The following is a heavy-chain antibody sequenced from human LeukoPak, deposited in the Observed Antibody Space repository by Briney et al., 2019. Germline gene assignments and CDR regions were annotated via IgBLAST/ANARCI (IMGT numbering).Heavy chain of an antibody. J-gene: IGHJ4*02. CDR1: GGSISSYY. Sequence: PSETLSLTCTVSGGSISSYYWSWIRQPPGKGLEWIGYIYYSGSTYYNPSLKSRVTISVDTSKNQFSLKLSSVTAADTAVYYCARDTMVRGVIRYFDYWGQGTLVTVSS. D-gene: IGHD3-10*01. V-gene: IGHV4-30-4*01. CDR2: IYYSGST. CDR3: ARDTMVRGVIRYFDY.